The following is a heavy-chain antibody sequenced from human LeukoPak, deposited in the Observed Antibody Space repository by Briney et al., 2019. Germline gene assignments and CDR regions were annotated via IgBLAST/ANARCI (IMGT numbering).Heavy chain of an antibody. CDR1: GFTFSSYA. Sequence: PGGSLRLSCAASGFTFSSYAMHWVRQAPGKGLEWVAVISCDGSNKYYADSVKGRFTISRDNSKNTLYLQMNSLRAEDTAVYYCARVVEDIAAAVYYFDYWGQGTLVTVSS. J-gene: IGHJ4*02. D-gene: IGHD6-13*01. CDR3: ARVVEDIAAAVYYFDY. CDR2: ISCDGSNK. V-gene: IGHV3-30*04.